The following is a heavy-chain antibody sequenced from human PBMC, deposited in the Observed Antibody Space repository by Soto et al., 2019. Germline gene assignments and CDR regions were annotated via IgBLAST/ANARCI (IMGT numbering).Heavy chain of an antibody. J-gene: IGHJ3*02. CDR2: ISSNGGST. CDR1: GFTFSGYW. Sequence: GGSLRLSCAASGFTFSGYWMHWVRQAPGKGLEYVSAISSNGGSTYYADSVKGRFTISRDNSKNTLYLQMSSLRAEDTAVYYCVSSKQQLVRGAFDIWGQGTMVTVSS. V-gene: IGHV3-64D*06. D-gene: IGHD6-13*01. CDR3: VSSKQQLVRGAFDI.